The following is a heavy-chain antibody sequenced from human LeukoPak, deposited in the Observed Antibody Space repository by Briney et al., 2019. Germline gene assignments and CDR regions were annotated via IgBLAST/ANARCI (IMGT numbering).Heavy chain of an antibody. V-gene: IGHV3-7*03. D-gene: IGHD6-13*01. CDR2: IKQDGSEK. J-gene: IGHJ6*02. CDR3: ARDESPPYSSSWFDGYYYYYYGMDV. CDR1: GFTFSSYW. Sequence: RLGGSLRLSCAASGFTFSSYWMSWVRQAPGKGLEWVANIKQDGSEKYYVDSVRGRFTISRDNAKNSLYLQMNSLRAEDTAVYYCARDESPPYSSSWFDGYYYYYYGMDVWGQGTTVTVSS.